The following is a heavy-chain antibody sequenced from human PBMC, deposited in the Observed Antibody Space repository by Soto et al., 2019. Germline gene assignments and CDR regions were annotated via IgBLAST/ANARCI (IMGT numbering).Heavy chain of an antibody. CDR3: ARDGREASGMDV. Sequence: PSETLSLSFTVSGGSISSHYWSWVRQAPVKGLEWIGHIYYRGSTTYNPSLRSRSTISVDTSNNQFSLKLNSVTTADTAVYYCARDGREASGMDVWGQGTKVTVSS. J-gene: IGHJ6*02. V-gene: IGHV4-59*11. CDR1: GGSISSHY. D-gene: IGHD1-26*01. CDR2: IYYRGST.